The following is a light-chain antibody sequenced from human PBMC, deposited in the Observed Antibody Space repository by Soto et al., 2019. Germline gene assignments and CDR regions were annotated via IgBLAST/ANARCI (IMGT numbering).Light chain of an antibody. V-gene: IGLV1-51*01. Sequence: QSVLTQPPSVSAAPGQKVTISCSGSSSNIENYYLSWYQQLPGTAPKLLIYDNNKRPSGIPDRFSGSKSGTSATLDITGLQTGDEADYYCGTYDSSLRDGVFGTGTKVTV. CDR3: GTYDSSLRDGV. J-gene: IGLJ1*01. CDR1: SSNIENYY. CDR2: DNN.